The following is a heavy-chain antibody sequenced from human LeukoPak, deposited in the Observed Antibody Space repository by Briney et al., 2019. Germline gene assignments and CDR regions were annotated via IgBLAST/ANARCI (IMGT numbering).Heavy chain of an antibody. Sequence: GGSLRLSCAASGFTVSSNYMSWVRQAPGKGLEWVSVIYSGGSTYYADSVKGRFTISRDNSKNTLYLQMNSLRADDTAVYYCARAVAGDFYYWGQGTLATVSS. J-gene: IGHJ4*02. CDR3: ARAVAGDFYY. V-gene: IGHV3-66*01. CDR1: GFTVSSNY. D-gene: IGHD6-19*01. CDR2: IYSGGST.